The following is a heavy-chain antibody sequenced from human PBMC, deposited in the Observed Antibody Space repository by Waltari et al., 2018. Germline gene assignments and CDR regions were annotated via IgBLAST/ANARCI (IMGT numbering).Heavy chain of an antibody. D-gene: IGHD3-22*01. Sequence: EVQLVESGGAWVQPGGSLRPSCAASGFPFRTYEMNWVRQAPGKGLEWISYIRSSGKIMYYADSVKGRFTISRDNAKNSLYLQMNSLRAEDTAVYYCAREDDTSGSFLDHWGQGTLVTVSS. J-gene: IGHJ4*02. CDR2: IRSSGKIM. CDR3: AREDDTSGSFLDH. CDR1: GFPFRTYE. V-gene: IGHV3-48*03.